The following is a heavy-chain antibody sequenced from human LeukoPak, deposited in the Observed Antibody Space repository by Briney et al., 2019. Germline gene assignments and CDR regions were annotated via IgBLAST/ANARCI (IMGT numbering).Heavy chain of an antibody. Sequence: GGSLRLSCAASGFTFSSYGMHWVRQAPGKGLEWVAFIRYDGSNKYYADSVKGRFTISRDNAKNSLYLQMNSLRAEDMALYYCAKEACSSTSCPFGAFDIWGQGTMVTVSS. J-gene: IGHJ3*02. V-gene: IGHV3-30*02. D-gene: IGHD2-2*01. CDR1: GFTFSSYG. CDR2: IRYDGSNK. CDR3: AKEACSSTSCPFGAFDI.